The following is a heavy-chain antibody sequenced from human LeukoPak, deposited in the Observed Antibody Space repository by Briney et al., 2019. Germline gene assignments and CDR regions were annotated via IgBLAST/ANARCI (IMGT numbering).Heavy chain of an antibody. J-gene: IGHJ4*02. Sequence: PGGSLRLSCAASGFTFSSYWMSWVRQAPGKGLEWVANIKQDGSEKYYVDPVKGRFTISRDNAKNSLYLQMNSLRAEDTAVYYCARFRVRGVIIPFDYWGQGTLVTVSS. CDR3: ARFRVRGVIIPFDY. CDR2: IKQDGSEK. V-gene: IGHV3-7*01. D-gene: IGHD3-10*01. CDR1: GFTFSSYW.